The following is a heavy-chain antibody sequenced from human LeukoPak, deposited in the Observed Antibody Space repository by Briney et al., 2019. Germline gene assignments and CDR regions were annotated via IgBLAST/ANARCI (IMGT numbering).Heavy chain of an antibody. CDR2: VNPADSDT. Sequence: GESLQISCRGSGYTFITYWIGWVRPMPGKGLEWMGIVNPADSDTRYSPSFQGQVTISVDKSISTAYLQWSSLHASDTAMYYCATVPRIPAVGNTEYFQYWGEGTLVTVSS. V-gene: IGHV5-51*01. D-gene: IGHD6-13*01. J-gene: IGHJ1*01. CDR3: ATVPRIPAVGNTEYFQY. CDR1: GYTFITYW.